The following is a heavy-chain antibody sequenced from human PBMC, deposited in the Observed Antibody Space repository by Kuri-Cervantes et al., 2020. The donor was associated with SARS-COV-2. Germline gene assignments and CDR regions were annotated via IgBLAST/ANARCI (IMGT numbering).Heavy chain of an antibody. CDR3: ARHQGYSGAGTHQDYLDH. J-gene: IGHJ4*02. D-gene: IGHD3-10*01. Sequence: GESLKISCAASGFTFSSYAMSWVRQAPGKGLEWGSAISGSGGSTYYADSVEGLFTISSNNSKNTLFLQMNSLRAEDSAVYYSARHQGYSGAGTHQDYLDHWGQGTLVTVSS. CDR2: ISGSGGST. CDR1: GFTFSSYA. V-gene: IGHV3-23*01.